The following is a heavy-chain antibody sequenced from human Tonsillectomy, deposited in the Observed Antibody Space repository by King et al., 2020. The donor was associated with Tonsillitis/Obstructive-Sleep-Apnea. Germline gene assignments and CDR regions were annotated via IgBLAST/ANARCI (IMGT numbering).Heavy chain of an antibody. CDR2: ISYDGSNK. CDR1: GFTFSSYG. V-gene: IGHV3-30*18. Sequence: VQLVESGGGVVQPGRSLRLSCAASGFTFSSYGMHWVRQAPGKGLEWVALISYDGSNKYYADSVKGRSTISRDNSKNTLYLQMNSLRGEDTAVYYCAKDLEGAIPWFDPWGQGTLVSVSS. CDR3: AKDLEGAIPWFDP. D-gene: IGHD1-26*01. J-gene: IGHJ5*02.